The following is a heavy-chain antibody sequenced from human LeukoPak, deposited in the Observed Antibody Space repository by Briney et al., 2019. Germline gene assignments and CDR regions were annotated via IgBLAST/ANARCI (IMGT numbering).Heavy chain of an antibody. D-gene: IGHD1-26*01. J-gene: IGHJ4*02. CDR3: AKGGKWGVTPFDY. CDR1: GFTFTSYS. V-gene: IGHV3-23*01. CDR2: ISGGGGST. Sequence: PGGSLRLSCAASGFTFTSYSMSWVRQAPGKGLEWVSTISGGGGSTYCADSVKGRFTISRDNSKNTLYLQVNSLRAEDTAVYYCAKGGKWGVTPFDYWGQGTLVTVSS.